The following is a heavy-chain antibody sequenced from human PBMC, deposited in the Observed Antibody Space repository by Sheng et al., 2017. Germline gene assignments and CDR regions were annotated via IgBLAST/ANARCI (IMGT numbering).Heavy chain of an antibody. CDR2: IYSGGST. J-gene: IGHJ4*02. CDR3: ARDLGPYCGGDCYSHY. Sequence: EVQLVESGGGLIQPGGSLRLSCAASGFTVSSNYMSWVRQAPGKGLEWVSVIYSGGSTYYADSVKGRFTISRDNSKNTLYLQMNSLRAEDTAVYYCARDLGPYCGGDCYSHYWGQGTLVTVSS. V-gene: IGHV3-53*01. D-gene: IGHD2-21*02. CDR1: GFTVSSNY.